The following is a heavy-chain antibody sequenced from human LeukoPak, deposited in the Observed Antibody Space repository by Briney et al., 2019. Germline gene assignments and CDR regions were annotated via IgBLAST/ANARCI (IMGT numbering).Heavy chain of an antibody. D-gene: IGHD5-24*01. J-gene: IGHJ4*02. CDR2: INSISGEI. CDR1: GFTFSYYS. Sequence: GGSLRLSCVASGFTFSYYSMNWVRQAPGKGLEWVSYINSISGEIWYADSVKGRITISRDDAKNSLYLQMNSLRDEDTAVYYCARDHGFAFEHGGRGTLVTVSS. V-gene: IGHV3-48*02. CDR3: ARDHGFAFEH.